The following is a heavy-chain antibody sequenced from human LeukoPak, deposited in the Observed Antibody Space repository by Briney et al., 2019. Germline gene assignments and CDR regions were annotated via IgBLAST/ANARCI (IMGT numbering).Heavy chain of an antibody. V-gene: IGHV4-61*02. CDR3: ARGSYCSSTSCYVVWFDP. CDR1: GGSISSGSYY. Sequence: SETLSLTCTVSGGSISSGSYYWSWIRQPAGKGLEWIGRIYTSGSTNYNPSLKSRVTISVDTSKNQFSLKLSSVTAADTAVHYCARGSYCSSTSCYVVWFDPWGQGTLVTVSS. CDR2: IYTSGST. J-gene: IGHJ5*02. D-gene: IGHD2-2*01.